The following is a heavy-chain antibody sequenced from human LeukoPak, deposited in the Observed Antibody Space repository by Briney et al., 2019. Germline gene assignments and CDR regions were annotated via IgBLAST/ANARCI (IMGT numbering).Heavy chain of an antibody. CDR1: GGSISSYY. V-gene: IGHV4-59*05. J-gene: IGHJ4*02. D-gene: IGHD3-10*01. CDR2: IYYSGST. Sequence: SETLSLTCTVSGGSISSYYWSWIRQPPGKGLEWIGSIYYSGSTYYNPSLKSRVTISVDTSKNQFSLKLSSVTAADTAVYYRARRAMVRGGTYFDYWGQGTLVTVSS. CDR3: ARRAMVRGGTYFDY.